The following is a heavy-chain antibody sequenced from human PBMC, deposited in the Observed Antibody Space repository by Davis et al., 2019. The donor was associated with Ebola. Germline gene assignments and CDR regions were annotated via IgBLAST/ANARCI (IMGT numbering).Heavy chain of an antibody. CDR2: ISSSGGST. J-gene: IGHJ5*02. D-gene: IGHD6-6*01. Sequence: GGSLRLSCAASRFAFSSYAMSWVRQAPGKGLEWVSAISSSGGSTYYADSVKGRFTISRDISKDTVYLQMNSLRAEDTAVYYCARDGDLDSTSSNWFDPWGQGTPVTVSP. CDR3: ARDGDLDSTSSNWFDP. V-gene: IGHV3-23*01. CDR1: RFAFSSYA.